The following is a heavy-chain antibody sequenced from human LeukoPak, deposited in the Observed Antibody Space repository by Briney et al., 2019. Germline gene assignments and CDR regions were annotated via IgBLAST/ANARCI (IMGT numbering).Heavy chain of an antibody. CDR3: AELGITMIGGV. CDR2: ISSSGSTI. D-gene: IGHD3-10*02. V-gene: IGHV3-48*03. CDR1: GFTFSSYW. Sequence: GGSLRLSCAASGFTFSSYWMNWVRQAPGKGPEWVSYISSSGSTIYYADSVKGRFTISRDNAKNSLYLQMNSLRAEDTAVYYCAELGITMIGGVWGKGTTVTISS. J-gene: IGHJ6*04.